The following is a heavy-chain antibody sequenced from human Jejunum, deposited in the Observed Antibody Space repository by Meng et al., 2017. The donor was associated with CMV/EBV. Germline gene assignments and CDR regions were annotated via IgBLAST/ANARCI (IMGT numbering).Heavy chain of an antibody. Sequence: GFTFSSYGMNWVRQAPGKGLEWVSHISSGYSPIYYADSVKGRFTISRDNAKNSLYLQMNSLRAEDTAVYFCARDLSRQQPLGFDYWGQGTLVTVSS. D-gene: IGHD6-6*01. V-gene: IGHV3-48*03. CDR3: ARDLSRQQPLGFDY. CDR2: ISSGYSPI. CDR1: GFTFSSYG. J-gene: IGHJ4*02.